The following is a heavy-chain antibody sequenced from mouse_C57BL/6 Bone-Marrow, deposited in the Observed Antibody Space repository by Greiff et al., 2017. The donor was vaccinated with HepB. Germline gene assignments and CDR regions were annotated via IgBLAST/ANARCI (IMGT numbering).Heavy chain of an antibody. CDR2: IDPSDSYT. D-gene: IGHD2-4*01. J-gene: IGHJ2*01. CDR1: GYTFTSYW. V-gene: IGHV1-69*01. Sequence: VQLQQPGAELVMPGASVKLSCKASGYTFTSYWMHWVKQRPGQGLEWIGEIDPSDSYTNYNQKFKGKSTLTVDKSSSTAYMQLSSLTSEDSAVYYCARGPFIYYYYDGGDYCGQGTTLTVSS. CDR3: ARGPFIYYYYDGGDY.